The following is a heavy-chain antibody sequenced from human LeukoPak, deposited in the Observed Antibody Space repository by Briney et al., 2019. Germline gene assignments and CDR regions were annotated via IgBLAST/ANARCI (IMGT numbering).Heavy chain of an antibody. V-gene: IGHV4-34*01. D-gene: IGHD5-18*01. CDR1: GGSFSGYY. CDR3: ARVRLPXCXFDP. J-gene: IGHJ5*02. CDR2: INHSGST. Sequence: SETLSLTCAVYGGSFSGYYWSWIRQPPGKGLEWIGEINHSGSTNYNPSLKSRVTISVDTSKNQFSLKLSSVTAADTAVYYCARVRLPXCXFDPWGQGTLVTVSS.